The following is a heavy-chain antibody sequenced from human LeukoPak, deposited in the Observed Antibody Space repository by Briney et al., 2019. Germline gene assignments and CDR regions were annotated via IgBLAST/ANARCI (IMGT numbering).Heavy chain of an antibody. CDR2: INAGNGDT. D-gene: IGHD2-21*01. CDR1: GYTFTKYV. CDR3: ARDDCGDTWYPGGY. V-gene: IGHV1-3*01. J-gene: IGHJ4*02. Sequence: ASVKVSCKASGYTFTKYVVHWVRQAPGQRPEWMGWINAGNGDTKYSQNFQDRVTITRDTSANTAYMELSSLTSEDTALYYCARDDCGDTWYPGGYRGQGTLVTVSS.